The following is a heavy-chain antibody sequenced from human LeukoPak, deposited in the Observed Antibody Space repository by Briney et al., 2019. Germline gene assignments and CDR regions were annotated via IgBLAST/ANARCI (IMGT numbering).Heavy chain of an antibody. D-gene: IGHD6-13*01. CDR1: GFTFSSYG. CDR2: VSYDGSNK. V-gene: IGHV3-30*03. Sequence: GKSLRLSCAASGFTFSSYGMHWVRQAPGKGLEWVAVVSYDGSNKYYVDSVKGRFTISRDNSKNTLYLQMNSLRAEDTAVYSCAREASAAGIDDAFDIWGQGTMVTVSS. CDR3: AREASAAGIDDAFDI. J-gene: IGHJ3*02.